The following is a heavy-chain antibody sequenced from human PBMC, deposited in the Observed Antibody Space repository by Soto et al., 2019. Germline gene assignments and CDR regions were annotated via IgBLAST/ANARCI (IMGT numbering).Heavy chain of an antibody. CDR2: IYYSGST. J-gene: IGHJ6*02. CDR1: GGSISSYY. V-gene: IGHV4-59*01. Sequence: SETLSLTCTVSGGSISSYYWSWIRQPPGKGLEWIGYIYYSGSTNYNPSLKSRVTISVDTSKNQFSLKLSSVTAADTAVYYCARGGVPAAMRAYYYYGMDVWGQGTTVTVSS. CDR3: ARGGVPAAMRAYYYYGMDV. D-gene: IGHD2-2*01.